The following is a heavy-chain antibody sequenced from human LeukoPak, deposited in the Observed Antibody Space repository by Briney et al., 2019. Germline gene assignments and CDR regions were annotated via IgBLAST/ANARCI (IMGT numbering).Heavy chain of an antibody. CDR2: IYYSGST. CDR3: ARDSTIFGVVSI. D-gene: IGHD3-3*01. CDR1: GGSISSSSYY. V-gene: IGHV4-39*07. Sequence: NPSETLSLTCTVSGGSISSSSYYWGWIRQPPGKGLEWIGSIYYSGSTYYNPSLKSRVTISVDTSKNQFSLKLSSVTAADTAVYYCARDSTIFGVVSIWGQGTLVTVSS. J-gene: IGHJ4*02.